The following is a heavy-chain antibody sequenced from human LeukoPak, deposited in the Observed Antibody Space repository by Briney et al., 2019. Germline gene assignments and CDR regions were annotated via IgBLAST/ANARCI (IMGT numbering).Heavy chain of an antibody. Sequence: ASVKVSCKASGYTFTSYGFSWVRQAPGQGLEWMGWISAYNGNTNYAQKFQDRVTMTTYTSTSTAYVELRSLRSDDTAVYYCAATQDYYDSSGSLGNFDYWGQGTLVTVSS. CDR2: ISAYNGNT. CDR3: AATQDYYDSSGSLGNFDY. CDR1: GYTFTSYG. V-gene: IGHV1-18*01. D-gene: IGHD3-22*01. J-gene: IGHJ4*02.